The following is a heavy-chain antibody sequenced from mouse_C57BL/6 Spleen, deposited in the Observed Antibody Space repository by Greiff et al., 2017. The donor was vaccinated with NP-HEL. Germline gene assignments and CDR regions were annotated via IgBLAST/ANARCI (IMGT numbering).Heavy chain of an antibody. V-gene: IGHV1-69*01. J-gene: IGHJ4*01. Sequence: QVQLQQPGAELVMPGASVKLSCKASGYTFTSYWMHWVKQRPGQGLEWIGEIDPSDSYTNYNQKFKGKSTLTVDKSSSTAYMQLRSLTSEDSAVYYCARKGYYGPSMDYWGQGTSVTVSS. CDR3: ARKGYYGPSMDY. CDR1: GYTFTSYW. D-gene: IGHD2-1*01. CDR2: IDPSDSYT.